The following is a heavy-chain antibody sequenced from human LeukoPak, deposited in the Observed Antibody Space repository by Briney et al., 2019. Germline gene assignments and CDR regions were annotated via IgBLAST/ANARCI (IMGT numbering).Heavy chain of an antibody. CDR1: GGSFSGYY. D-gene: IGHD2-15*01. CDR2: INHSGST. Sequence: PSETLSLTCAVYGGSFSGYYWSWIRQPPGKGLEWIGEINHSGSTNYNPSLKSRVTISVDTSKNQFSLELSSVTAADTAVYYCATQHIVVVVAATLRWSNWFDPWGQGTLVTVSS. J-gene: IGHJ5*02. CDR3: ATQHIVVVVAATLRWSNWFDP. V-gene: IGHV4-34*01.